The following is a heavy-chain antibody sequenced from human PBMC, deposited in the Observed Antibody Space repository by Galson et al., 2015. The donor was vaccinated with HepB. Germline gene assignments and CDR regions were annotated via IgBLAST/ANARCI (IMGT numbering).Heavy chain of an antibody. J-gene: IGHJ4*02. CDR3: ARDGNGLFEYYFDY. Sequence: SVKVSCKASGGTFSSYTISWVRQAPGQGLEWMGRIIPILGIANYAQKFQGRVTITADKSTSTAYMELSSLRSEDTAVYYCARDGNGLFEYYFDYWGQGTLVTVSS. V-gene: IGHV1-69*04. D-gene: IGHD4-23*01. CDR2: IIPILGIA. CDR1: GGTFSSYT.